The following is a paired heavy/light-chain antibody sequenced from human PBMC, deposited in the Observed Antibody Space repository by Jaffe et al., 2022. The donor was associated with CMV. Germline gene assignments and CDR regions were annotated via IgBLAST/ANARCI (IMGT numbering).Light chain of an antibody. Sequence: EIVLTRSPGTLSLSPGERATLSCRASQTVNNRFLAWYQQRPGQAPRLLIYGASSRATGIPDRFSGSGSGTDFTLTISRLEPEDFAVYFCQQYGNIPYTFGQGTKLEIK. V-gene: IGKV3-20*01. J-gene: IGKJ2*01. CDR1: QTVNNRF. CDR2: GAS. CDR3: QQYGNIPYT.
Heavy chain of an antibody. CDR3: VRRQIDDSLGLFFDS. J-gene: IGHJ4*02. D-gene: IGHD2-21*02. V-gene: IGHV3-64D*06. CDR2: ISSDGFRT. CDR1: GFTFSRFA. Sequence: EVHLVESGGGLVQPGGSLRLSCPASGFTFSRFAMHWVRQAPGKGMEYVSSISSDGFRTYYADFVKARFTISRDNSKNTLYLQMSSLRAEDTAVYYCVRRQIDDSLGLFFDSWGQGTPVTVSA.